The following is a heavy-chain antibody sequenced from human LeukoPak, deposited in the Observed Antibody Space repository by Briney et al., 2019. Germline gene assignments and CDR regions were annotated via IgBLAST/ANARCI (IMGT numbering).Heavy chain of an antibody. CDR3: AKGVSGTNFGMDV. V-gene: IGHV5-51*01. Sequence: PGESLRISCNGYGYXFTNYWISWVRQMPGKGLEWIGIIYPADSDTRYSPSFQGQVTISADKSVSTAYLQWSSLKASDSAMYYCAKGVSGTNFGMDVWGQGTSVIVS. D-gene: IGHD3-10*01. CDR1: GYXFTNYW. J-gene: IGHJ6*02. CDR2: IYPADSDT.